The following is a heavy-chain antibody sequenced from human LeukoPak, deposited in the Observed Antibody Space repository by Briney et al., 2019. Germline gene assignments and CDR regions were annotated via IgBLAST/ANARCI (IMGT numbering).Heavy chain of an antibody. Sequence: GASVKVSCKASGYTFTSYAMNWVRQAPGQGLEWMGWINTNTGNPTYAQGFTGRFVFSLDTSVSTAYLQISSLKAEDTAVYYCARGGYFGWFGERTPFYYYYYYMDVWGKGTTVTVSS. J-gene: IGHJ6*03. D-gene: IGHD3-10*01. CDR1: GYTFTSYA. CDR2: INTNTGNP. V-gene: IGHV7-4-1*02. CDR3: ARGGYFGWFGERTPFYYYYYYMDV.